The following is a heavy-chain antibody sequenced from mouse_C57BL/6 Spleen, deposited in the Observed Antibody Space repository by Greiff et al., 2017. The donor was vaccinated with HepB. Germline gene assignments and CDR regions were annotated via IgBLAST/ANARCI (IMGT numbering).Heavy chain of an antibody. D-gene: IGHD2-12*01. CDR1: GFNIKDYY. CDR2: IDPEDGET. CDR3: ARRMLRRDYAIDC. Sequence: VQLKESGAELVKPGASVKLSCTASGFNIKDYYMHWVKQRTEQGLEWIGRIDPEDGETKYAPKFQGKATITADTSSNTAYLQLSSLTSEDTAVYYCARRMLRRDYAIDCWGPGASVTVSS. J-gene: IGHJ4*01. V-gene: IGHV14-2*01.